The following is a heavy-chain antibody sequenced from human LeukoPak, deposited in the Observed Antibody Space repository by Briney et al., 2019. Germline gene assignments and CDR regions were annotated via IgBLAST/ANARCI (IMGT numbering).Heavy chain of an antibody. V-gene: IGHV4-59*12. CDR3: ARDQAAYYDRSGYHYSSTAAAFDI. J-gene: IGHJ3*02. Sequence: SETLSLTCSAFSDSISSYYWSWIRQPPGKGLEWVGYFYSSGKINYNPSLKSRVSISVDTSKNQFSLKLSSVTAADTAVYYCARDQAAYYDRSGYHYSSTAAAFDIWGQGTVVTVSS. CDR1: SDSISSYY. CDR2: FYSSGKI. D-gene: IGHD3-22*01.